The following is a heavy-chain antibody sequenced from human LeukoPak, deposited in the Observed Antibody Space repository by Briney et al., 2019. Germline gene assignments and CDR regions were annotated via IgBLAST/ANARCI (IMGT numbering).Heavy chain of an antibody. CDR1: GFTFSSYS. CDR3: ARDKSIGQRLYIVVVPAALFGVSGFDP. CDR2: ISSSSSYI. D-gene: IGHD2-2*01. J-gene: IGHJ5*02. V-gene: IGHV3-21*01. Sequence: GGSLRLSCAASGFTFSSYSMNWVRQAPGKGLEWVSSISSSSSYIYYADSVKGRFTISRDNAKNSLYLQMNSLRAEDTAVYYCARDKSIGQRLYIVVVPAALFGVSGFDPWGQGTLVTVSS.